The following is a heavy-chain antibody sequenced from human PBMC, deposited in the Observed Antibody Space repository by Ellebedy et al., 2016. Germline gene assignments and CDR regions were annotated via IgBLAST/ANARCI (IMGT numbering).Heavy chain of an antibody. Sequence: SGPTLVKPTPTLTLTCTFSGFSLSTSGVTVGWVRQPTGEALEWLAFIYWNDDKRYSPSLKNRLTITKDTSKNQVVLTITNVDPVDTATYYCVHRTTVTSVDYWGQGSLVTVSS. CDR3: VHRTTVTSVDY. V-gene: IGHV2-5*01. CDR1: GFSLSTSGVT. D-gene: IGHD4-11*01. CDR2: IYWNDDK. J-gene: IGHJ4*02.